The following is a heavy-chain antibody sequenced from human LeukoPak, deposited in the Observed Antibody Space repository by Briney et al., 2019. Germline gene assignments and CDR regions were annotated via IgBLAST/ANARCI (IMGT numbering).Heavy chain of an antibody. CDR1: GYTFTSYA. J-gene: IGHJ4*02. Sequence: GASVKVSCKASGYTFTSYAMNWVRQAPGQGLEWMGWINTNTGNPTYAQGFTGRFVFSLDTSVSTAYLQISSLKAEDTAVYYCARQGRSFGGVIVESDYWGQGTLVTVSS. V-gene: IGHV7-4-1*02. D-gene: IGHD3-16*02. CDR2: INTNTGNP. CDR3: ARQGRSFGGVIVESDY.